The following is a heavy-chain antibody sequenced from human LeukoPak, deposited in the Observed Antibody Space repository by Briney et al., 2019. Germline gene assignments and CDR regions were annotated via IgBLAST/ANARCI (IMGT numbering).Heavy chain of an antibody. CDR1: GFTFSSYG. CDR2: ISSSSSYT. J-gene: IGHJ4*02. D-gene: IGHD3-10*01. CDR3: AKLSYYASTPRLKPDFDY. Sequence: GRSLRLSCAASGFTFSSYGMHWVRQAPGKGLEWVSYISSSSSYTNYADSVKGRFTISRDNAKNSLYLQMNSLRAEDTAVYYCAKLSYYASTPRLKPDFDYWGQGTLVTVSS. V-gene: IGHV3-21*05.